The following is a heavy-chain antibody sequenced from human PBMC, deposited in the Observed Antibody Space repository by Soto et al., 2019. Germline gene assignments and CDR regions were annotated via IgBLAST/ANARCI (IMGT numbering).Heavy chain of an antibody. J-gene: IGHJ4*02. D-gene: IGHD3-10*01. CDR2: IYYSGST. CDR3: ARVFRSKMDYGSGRPDY. Sequence: PSETLSLTCTVSGGSISSGGYYWSWIRQHPGKGLEWIGYIYYSGSTYYNPSLKSRVTISVDTSKNQFSLKLSSVTAADTAVYYCARVFRSKMDYGSGRPDYWGQGTLVTVSS. V-gene: IGHV4-31*03. CDR1: GGSISSGGYY.